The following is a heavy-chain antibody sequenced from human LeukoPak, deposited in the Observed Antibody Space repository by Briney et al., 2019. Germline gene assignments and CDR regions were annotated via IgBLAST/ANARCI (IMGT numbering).Heavy chain of an antibody. D-gene: IGHD3-10*01. CDR3: ARRRVTMVRGVNWFDP. CDR2: INHSGST. CDR1: GGSFSGYY. V-gene: IGHV4-34*01. J-gene: IGHJ5*02. Sequence: SETLSLTCAVDGGSFSGYYWSWIRQPPGKGLEWIGDINHSGSTNYNPSLKSRVAISVDTSKNQFSLKLSSVTAADTAVYYCARRRVTMVRGVNWFDPWGQGTLVTVSS.